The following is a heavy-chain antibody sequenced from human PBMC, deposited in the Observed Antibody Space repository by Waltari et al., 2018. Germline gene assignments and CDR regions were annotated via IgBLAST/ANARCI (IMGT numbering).Heavy chain of an antibody. J-gene: IGHJ6*02. CDR2: LFGSGSGT. CDR1: GGSVTANS. V-gene: IGHV4-59*02. CDR3: ARDQTYYGLDS. Sequence: QLQLQESGPGLVKPSESLSVTCAVSGGSVTANSWSWIRQAPGRGLEWIGYLFGSGSGTNYNPSLKSRVTLSGDTSKNQLSLKLSSVTAADTAVYYCARDQTYYGLDSWGQGVVVTVSS.